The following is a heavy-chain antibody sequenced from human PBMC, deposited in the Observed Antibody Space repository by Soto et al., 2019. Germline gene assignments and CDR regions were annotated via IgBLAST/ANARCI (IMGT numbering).Heavy chain of an antibody. CDR2: IGPDGSST. Sequence: PVGSLRLSCAASGFTFSSHWMHWVRQAPGKGLEWVSHIGPDGSSTRDADSVQGRFTISRDNARNTLYLHMNSLRDEDTAVYYCARDNNWSYDYWGQGILVTVSS. CDR1: GFTFSSHW. D-gene: IGHD1-1*01. J-gene: IGHJ4*02. V-gene: IGHV3-74*01. CDR3: ARDNNWSYDY.